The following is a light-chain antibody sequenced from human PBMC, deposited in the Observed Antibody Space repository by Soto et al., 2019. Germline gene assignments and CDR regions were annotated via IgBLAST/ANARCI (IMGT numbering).Light chain of an antibody. Sequence: EFLLTQSPGTLSLSPGERATLSCRASQSVSSSYLAWYQQKPGQAPRLLIYGASSRATGLPDRFSGSGSGTDFTLTINRLEPEDFAVYYCQQYGNSPPTFGGGTKVVIE. J-gene: IGKJ4*01. V-gene: IGKV3-20*01. CDR2: GAS. CDR1: QSVSSSY. CDR3: QQYGNSPPT.